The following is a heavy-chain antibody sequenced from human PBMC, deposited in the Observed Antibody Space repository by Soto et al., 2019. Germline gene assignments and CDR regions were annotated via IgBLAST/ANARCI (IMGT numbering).Heavy chain of an antibody. V-gene: IGHV3-53*02. J-gene: IGHJ4*02. D-gene: IGHD6-13*01. CDR3: TRDLTGYASRWPRE. Sequence: EVQLVETGGGLIQPGGSLRLSCAASGFTVGSSYMSWVRQAPGKGLEWVSVIFGGGSTYYADSVRGRFTISRDNSKNTLYLQMNSLRGEDTAVYYCTRDLTGYASRWPREWGQGTLVTVSS. CDR1: GFTVGSSY. CDR2: IFGGGST.